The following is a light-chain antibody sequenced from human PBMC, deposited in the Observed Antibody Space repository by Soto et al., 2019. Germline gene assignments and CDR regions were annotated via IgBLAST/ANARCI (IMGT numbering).Light chain of an antibody. V-gene: IGKV3-11*01. J-gene: IGKJ3*01. Sequence: EIVLTQSPATLSLSPGERATLSCRASQSVSSLLAWYQQKPGQAPRLLIYDASNRATGIPARFSGSGSGTDFNLTISSLEPEDFAIYYCHQRSNWPPSFGPGTTVVI. CDR1: QSVSSL. CDR2: DAS. CDR3: HQRSNWPPS.